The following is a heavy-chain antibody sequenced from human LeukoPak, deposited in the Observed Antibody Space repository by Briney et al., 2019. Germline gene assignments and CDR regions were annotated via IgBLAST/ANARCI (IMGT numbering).Heavy chain of an antibody. CDR1: GYTFTSYA. V-gene: IGHV7-4-1*02. J-gene: IGHJ4*02. Sequence: ASVTVSCTASGYTFTSYAMTWLRQAPGQGPEWMGWINTNTGNPTFAQNFTGRFVFSLDTSVSTVYLQISSLKAEDTAVYYCARMGYCSSTTCGGAFDYWGQGTLVTVSS. CDR3: ARMGYCSSTTCGGAFDY. CDR2: INTNTGNP. D-gene: IGHD2-2*01.